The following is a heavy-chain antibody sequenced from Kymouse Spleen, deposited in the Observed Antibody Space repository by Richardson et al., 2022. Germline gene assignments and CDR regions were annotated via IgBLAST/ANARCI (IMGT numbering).Heavy chain of an antibody. CDR1: GFTFDDYA. CDR2: ISWNSGSI. CDR3: AKDKGSSSGHFDY. J-gene: IGHJ4*02. V-gene: IGHV3-9*01. D-gene: IGHD6-6*01. Sequence: EVQLVESGGGLVQPGRSLRLSCAASGFTFDDYAMHWVRQAPGKGLEWVSGISWNSGSIGYADSVKGRFTISRDNAKNSLYLQMNSLRAEDTALYYCAKDKGSSSGHFDYWGQGTLVTVSS.